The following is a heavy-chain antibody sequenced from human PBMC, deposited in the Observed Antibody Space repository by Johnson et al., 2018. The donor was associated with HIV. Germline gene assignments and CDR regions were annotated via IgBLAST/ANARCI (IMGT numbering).Heavy chain of an antibody. V-gene: IGHV3-30*03. CDR3: ARGTPWDAFDI. Sequence: QMQLVESGGVVVQPGRSLRLSCAASGFTFSSYGNHWVRQAPGKGLEWVAVISYDGSNKYYADSVKGRFTISRDNSKNSLYLQMNSLRAEDTAVYYCARGTPWDAFDIWGQGTMVTVSS. J-gene: IGHJ3*02. CDR1: GFTFSSYG. CDR2: ISYDGSNK.